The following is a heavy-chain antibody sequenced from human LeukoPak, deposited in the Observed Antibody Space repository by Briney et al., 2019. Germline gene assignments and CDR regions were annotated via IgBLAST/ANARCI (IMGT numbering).Heavy chain of an antibody. CDR2: IYYSGST. D-gene: IGHD2-15*01. J-gene: IGHJ4*02. Sequence: SETLSLTCTVSGGSISSSSYYWGWIRQPPGKGLEWIGSIYYSGSTYYNPSLKSRVTISVDTSKNQFSLKLSSVTAADTAVYYCARGIVVVAATRGYFDYWGQGTLVTVSS. CDR1: GGSISSSSYY. V-gene: IGHV4-39*07. CDR3: ARGIVVVAATRGYFDY.